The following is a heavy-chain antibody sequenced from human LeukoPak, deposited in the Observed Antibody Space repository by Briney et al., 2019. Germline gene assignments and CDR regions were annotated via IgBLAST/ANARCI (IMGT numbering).Heavy chain of an antibody. V-gene: IGHV1-69*04. CDR3: ARDGYSAYYGMDV. CDR2: IIPILGIA. J-gene: IGHJ6*02. D-gene: IGHD2-2*03. CDR1: GGTFSSYA. Sequence: SVKVSCKASGGTFSSYAISWVRQAPGQGLEWMGRIIPILGIANYAQKFQGRVTITADKSTSTAYMELSSLRSEDTAVYYCARDGYSAYYGMDVWGQGTTVTVSS.